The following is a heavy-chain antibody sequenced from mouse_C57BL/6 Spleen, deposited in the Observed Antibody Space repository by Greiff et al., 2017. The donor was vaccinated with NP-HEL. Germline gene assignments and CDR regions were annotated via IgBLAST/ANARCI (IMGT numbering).Heavy chain of an antibody. Sequence: EVKLVESGGGLVKPGGSLKLSCAASGFTFSSYAMSWVRQTPEKRLEWVATISDGGSYTYYPDNVKGRFPISRDNAKHNLYLQMSHLKSEDTAMYYCARADYYGSSWYFDVWGTGTTVTVSS. CDR1: GFTFSSYA. J-gene: IGHJ1*03. CDR3: ARADYYGSSWYFDV. CDR2: ISDGGSYT. D-gene: IGHD1-1*01. V-gene: IGHV5-4*03.